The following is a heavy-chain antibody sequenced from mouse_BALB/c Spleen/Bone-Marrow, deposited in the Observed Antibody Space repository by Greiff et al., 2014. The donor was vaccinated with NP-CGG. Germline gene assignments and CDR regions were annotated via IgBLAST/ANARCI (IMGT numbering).Heavy chain of an antibody. Sequence: VQLKESGGGLVQPGGSLKLSCAASGFTFSSYGMSWVRQTPDKRLELVATINSNGGSTFYPDSVKGRFTISRDNAKNTLYLQMSSLKSEDTAMYYCARDLAYWGQGTLVTVSA. V-gene: IGHV5-6-3*01. CDR3: ARDLAY. J-gene: IGHJ3*01. CDR1: GFTFSSYG. CDR2: INSNGGST.